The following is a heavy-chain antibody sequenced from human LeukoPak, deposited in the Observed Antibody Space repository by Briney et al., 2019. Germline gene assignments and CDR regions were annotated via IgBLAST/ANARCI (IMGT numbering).Heavy chain of an antibody. J-gene: IGHJ4*02. CDR1: GFTFSNFW. CDR2: VRSKTHGETI. D-gene: IGHD6-19*01. V-gene: IGHV3-15*01. Sequence: GGSLRLSCTASGFTFSNFWMGWVRQAPGKGLEWVGRVRSKTHGETIDYAAPVRGRFTISRDDSKNTLYLQLNSLKTEDTAVYYCATEVIIAVTGNDYWGQGSLVTVSS. CDR3: ATEVIIAVTGNDY.